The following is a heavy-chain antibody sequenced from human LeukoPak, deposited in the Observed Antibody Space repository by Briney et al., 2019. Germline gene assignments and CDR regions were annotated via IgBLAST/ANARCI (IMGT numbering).Heavy chain of an antibody. V-gene: IGHV1-69*05. D-gene: IGHD3-9*01. CDR1: GGTFSSYA. CDR2: IIPIFGTA. CDR3: ARGGHDILTGYYFPLDY. J-gene: IGHJ4*02. Sequence: SVKVSCKASGGTFSSYAISWVRQATGQGLEWMGGIIPIFGTANDAQKFQGRVTITTDESTSTAYMELSSLRSEDTAVYYCARGGHDILTGYYFPLDYWGQGTLVTVSS.